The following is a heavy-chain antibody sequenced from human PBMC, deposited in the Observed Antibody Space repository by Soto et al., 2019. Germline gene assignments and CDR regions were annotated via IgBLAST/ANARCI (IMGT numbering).Heavy chain of an antibody. J-gene: IGHJ4*02. CDR3: ARATYYSDTGGSPPLDY. D-gene: IGHD3-22*01. CDR1: GGSFSGYY. V-gene: IGHV4-34*01. Sequence: SETLSLTCAVYGGSFSGYYWSWIRQPPGKGLEWIGEINHSGSTNYNPSLKSRVTISVDTSKNQFSLKLSSVTAADTAVYYCARATYYSDTGGSPPLDYWGQGTLVTVSS. CDR2: INHSGST.